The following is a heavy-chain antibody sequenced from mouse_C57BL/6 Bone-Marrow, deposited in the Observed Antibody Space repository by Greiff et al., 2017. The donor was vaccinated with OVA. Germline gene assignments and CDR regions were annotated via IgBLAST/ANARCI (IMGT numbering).Heavy chain of an antibody. Sequence: QVQLQQPGAELARPGASVKMSCKASGYTFTSYTMHWVKQRPGQGLEWIGYINPSSGYTKYNQKFKDKATLTADKSSSTAYMQLSSLTSEDSAVYYCARVGGYNWYFDVWGTGTTVTVSS. CDR1: GYTFTSYT. V-gene: IGHV1-4*01. J-gene: IGHJ1*03. CDR3: ARVGGYNWYFDV. CDR2: INPSSGYT. D-gene: IGHD2-14*01.